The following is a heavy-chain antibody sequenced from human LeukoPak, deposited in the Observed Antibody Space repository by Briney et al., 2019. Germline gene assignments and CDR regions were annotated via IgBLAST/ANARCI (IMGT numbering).Heavy chain of an antibody. D-gene: IGHD6-19*01. CDR1: GFTFSSYW. CDR2: INSDGYSI. J-gene: IGHJ4*02. CDR3: ARGEAVAGTDY. V-gene: IGHV3-74*01. Sequence: GGSLRLSCAASGFTFSSYWMHWVRQAPGKGLVWVSRINSDGYSISYADSVKGRFTISRDNAKNTLYLQMNSLKAEDTAVYYCARGEAVAGTDYWGQGTQVTVSS.